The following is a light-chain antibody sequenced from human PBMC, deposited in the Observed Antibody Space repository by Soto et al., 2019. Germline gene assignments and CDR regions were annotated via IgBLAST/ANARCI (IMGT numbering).Light chain of an antibody. CDR1: RSLLNSDDGNSY. Sequence: EIVMTQSPLSLPVTPGESASLSCRSSRSLLNSDDGNSYLDWYLQKPGRSPQLLIYTASYRAPGVPDRISGSGSGTDFTLKITRVEAEDVGLYYCMQRVEFPLTFGGGTKVDIK. CDR3: MQRVEFPLT. V-gene: IGKV2-40*01. J-gene: IGKJ4*01. CDR2: TAS.